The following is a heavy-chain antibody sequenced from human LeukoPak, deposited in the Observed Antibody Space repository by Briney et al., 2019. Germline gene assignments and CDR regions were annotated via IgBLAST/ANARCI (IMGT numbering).Heavy chain of an antibody. J-gene: IGHJ6*02. V-gene: IGHV3-66*01. CDR2: IFGGGST. CDR3: TRDSKYVMDV. CDR1: GFTVSSNY. Sequence: GGSLRLSCAASGFTVSSNYMTWVRQAPGKGLEWVSVIFGGGSTYYADSVKGRFTISRDNAKNTLYLQMNSLTAEDTAIYYCTRDSKYVMDVWGQGTTVTVSS. D-gene: IGHD4-11*01.